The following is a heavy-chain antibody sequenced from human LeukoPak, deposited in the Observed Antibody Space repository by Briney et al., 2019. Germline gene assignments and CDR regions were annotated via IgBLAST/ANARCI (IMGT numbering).Heavy chain of an antibody. CDR3: ARDCSGGSCYVDP. D-gene: IGHD2-15*01. V-gene: IGHV1-2*02. CDR2: INPNSGGT. J-gene: IGHJ5*02. CDR1: GYTFTDYH. Sequence: ASVKVSCKASGYTFTDYHIHWVRQAPGQGLEWMGCINPNSGGTNYAQNFQGRVTMTRDTSINTAYMEVSSLRSDDTAVYYCARDCSGGSCYVDPWGQGTLVTVSS.